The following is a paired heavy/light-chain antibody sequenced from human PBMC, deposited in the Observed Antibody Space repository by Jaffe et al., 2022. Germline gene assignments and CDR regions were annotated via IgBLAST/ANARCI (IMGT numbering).Light chain of an antibody. CDR1: NSDVGGYNY. CDR2: DVS. J-gene: IGLJ2*01. CDR3: SSYTSRNTKV. Sequence: QSALTQPASVSGSPGQSITISCTGTNSDVGGYNYVSWYQQHPGKAPKLMIYDVSNRPSGVSNRFSGSKSGNTASLTISGLQAEDEADYYCSSYTSRNTKVFGGGTKLTVL. V-gene: IGLV2-14*01.
Heavy chain of an antibody. V-gene: IGHV3-21*01. CDR2: IGSSGGSI. J-gene: IGHJ4*02. Sequence: EVHLVESGGGLVIPGGSLRLSCAASGFSFTSYAMNWVRQAPGKGLEWVSSIGSSGGSIYYADSVKGRFTISRDNAKNSLFLQMNSLRAEDTAVYYCVRDEDPRAGFYFYFWGQGALVTVSS. CDR3: VRDEDPRAGFYFYF. CDR1: GFSFTSYA.